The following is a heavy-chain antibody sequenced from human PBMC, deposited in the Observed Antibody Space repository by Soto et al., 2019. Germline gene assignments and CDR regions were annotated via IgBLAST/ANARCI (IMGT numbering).Heavy chain of an antibody. CDR2: ISWDGGST. V-gene: IGHV3-43*01. CDR1: GFTFDDYT. Sequence: GGSLRLSCAASGFTFDDYTMHWVRQAPGKGLEWVSLISWDGGSTYYADSVKGRFTISRDNSKNSLYLQMNSLRTADTALYYCARSYYAFWSGYFGRDYYYDGMDVGGQGDTVTVSS. CDR3: ARSYYAFWSGYFGRDYYYDGMDV. D-gene: IGHD3-3*01. J-gene: IGHJ6*02.